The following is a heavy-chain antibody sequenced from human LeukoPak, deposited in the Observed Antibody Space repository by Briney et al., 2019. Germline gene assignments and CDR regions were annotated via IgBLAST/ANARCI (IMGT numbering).Heavy chain of an antibody. CDR2: IYYSGST. J-gene: IGHJ4*02. CDR1: GGSISSYY. V-gene: IGHV4-59*01. Sequence: SETLSLTCTVSGGSISSYYWSWIRQPPGKGLEWIGYIYYSGSTNYNPSLKSRVTISVDTSKNQFSLKLSSVTAADTAVYYCARGWGTIAAADYWGQGTLVTVSS. D-gene: IGHD6-13*01. CDR3: ARGWGTIAAADY.